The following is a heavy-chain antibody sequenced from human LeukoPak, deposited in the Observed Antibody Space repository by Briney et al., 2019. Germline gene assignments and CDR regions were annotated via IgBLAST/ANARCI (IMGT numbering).Heavy chain of an antibody. CDR2: ISGSGGST. J-gene: IGHJ3*02. CDR3: AKDAQDSSGYYYLGAFDI. D-gene: IGHD3-22*01. CDR1: GFTFSSFG. Sequence: PGGSLRLSCAASGFTFSSFGMSWVRQAPGKGLEWVSAISGSGGSTYYADSVKGRFTISRDNSKNTLYLQMNSLRADDTAVYYCAKDAQDSSGYYYLGAFDIWGQGTMVTVSS. V-gene: IGHV3-23*01.